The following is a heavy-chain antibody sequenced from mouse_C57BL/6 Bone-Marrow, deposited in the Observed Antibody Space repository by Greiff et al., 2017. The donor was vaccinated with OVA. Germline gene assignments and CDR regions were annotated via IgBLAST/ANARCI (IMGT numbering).Heavy chain of an antibody. V-gene: IGHV5-17*01. Sequence: EVKLEESGGGLVKPGGSLKLSCAASGFTFSDYGMHWVRQAPEKGLEWVAYISSGSSTIYYADTVKGRFTISRDNAKNTLFLQMTSLRSEDTAMYYCARHYSNYLRWFAYWGQGTLVTVSA. J-gene: IGHJ3*01. CDR2: ISSGSSTI. CDR3: ARHYSNYLRWFAY. CDR1: GFTFSDYG. D-gene: IGHD2-5*01.